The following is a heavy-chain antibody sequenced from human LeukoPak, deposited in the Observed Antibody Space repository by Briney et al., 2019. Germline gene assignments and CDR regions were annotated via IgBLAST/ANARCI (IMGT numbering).Heavy chain of an antibody. J-gene: IGHJ4*02. D-gene: IGHD3-10*01. Sequence: SETLSLTCAVSGGSISSGSYSWSWIRQPPGKGLEWIGYIYPRGSTYYNPSLKSRVILSLDKSANQFSLNLSSVTAADTAAYYCARGRVRGVIIAYYFDYWGQGTLVTVSS. V-gene: IGHV4-30-2*01. CDR3: ARGRVRGVIIAYYFDY. CDR2: IYPRGST. CDR1: GGSISSGSYS.